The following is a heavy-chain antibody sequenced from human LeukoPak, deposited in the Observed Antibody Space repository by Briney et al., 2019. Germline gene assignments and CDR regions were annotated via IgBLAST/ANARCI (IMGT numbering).Heavy chain of an antibody. CDR2: FRGSGGST. V-gene: IGHV3-23*01. J-gene: IGHJ4*02. CDR1: EFTFSSYA. CDR3: ANRGVIDFLTGYYYYFDY. D-gene: IGHD3-9*01. Sequence: PGGPLRLSCAASEFTFSSYARSWSRQPPGKGLEWVSTFRGSGGSTYYAESVKGRFTISRDNSKNTLYLQMNSLRPEDTAVYFCANRGVIDFLTGYYYYFDYWGQGTLVIVSS.